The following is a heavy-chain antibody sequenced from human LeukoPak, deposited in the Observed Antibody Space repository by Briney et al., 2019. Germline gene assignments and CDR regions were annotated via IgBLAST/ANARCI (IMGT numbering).Heavy chain of an antibody. Sequence: ASVKVSCKASGYTFTNYYIYWVRQDPGQRLEWMGWINPNTGGTNYAQKFQGRVIMTSDTSISTFYMELSSLTSDDTAVYYCATSDQPMLYNYFDYWGQGTLVTVSS. D-gene: IGHD3-10*02. J-gene: IGHJ4*02. CDR2: INPNTGGT. CDR1: GYTFTNYY. CDR3: ATSDQPMLYNYFDY. V-gene: IGHV1-2*02.